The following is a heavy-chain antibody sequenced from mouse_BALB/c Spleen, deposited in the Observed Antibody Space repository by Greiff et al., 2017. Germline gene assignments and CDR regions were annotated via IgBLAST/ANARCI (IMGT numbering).Heavy chain of an antibody. CDR2: IDTSDSYT. CDR3: AITTVGKDY. Sequence: QVQLQQPGAELVMPGASVKMSCKASGYTFTDYWMHWVKQRPGQGLEWIGAIDTSDSYTSYNQKFKGKATLTVDESSSTAYMQLSSLTSEDSAVYYCAITTVGKDYWGQGTTLTVSS. V-gene: IGHV1-69*01. D-gene: IGHD1-1*01. CDR1: GYTFTDYW. J-gene: IGHJ2*01.